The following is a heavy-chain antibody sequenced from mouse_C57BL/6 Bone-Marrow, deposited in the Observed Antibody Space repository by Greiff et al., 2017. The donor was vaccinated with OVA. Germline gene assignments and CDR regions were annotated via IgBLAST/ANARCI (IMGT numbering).Heavy chain of an antibody. CDR3: TTYRY. Sequence: EVQLQQSGAELVRPGASVKLSCTASGFNIKDDYMHWVKERPEQGLEWIGWIDPENGDTEYASKFQGKATITADTSSKTGYLHLSSLTSEGTAVYYCTTYRYWGRGTALTVSS. CDR2: IDPENGDT. V-gene: IGHV14-4*01. CDR1: GFNIKDDY. J-gene: IGHJ2*01.